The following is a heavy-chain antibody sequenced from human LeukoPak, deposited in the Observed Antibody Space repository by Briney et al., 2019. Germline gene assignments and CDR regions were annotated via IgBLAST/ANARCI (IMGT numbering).Heavy chain of an antibody. Sequence: PSETLSLTCTVSGGSISSYYWSWIRQPPGEGLEWIGYIYYSGSTNYNPSLKSRVTISVDTSKNEFSLKLRSVTAADTAVYYCARDRLPNYYYYGMDVWGQGTTVTVSS. CDR3: ARDRLPNYYYYGMDV. CDR2: IYYSGST. CDR1: GGSISSYY. V-gene: IGHV4-59*01. J-gene: IGHJ6*02. D-gene: IGHD2-21*02.